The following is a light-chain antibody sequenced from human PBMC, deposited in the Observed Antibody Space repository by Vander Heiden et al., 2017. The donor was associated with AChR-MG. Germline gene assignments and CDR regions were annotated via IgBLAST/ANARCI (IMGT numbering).Light chain of an antibody. J-gene: IGLJ1*01. Sequence: QSVLTQPPSVSGAPGQRVTISCSESGSTVGANYNIHWYQQLPGAAPKLLIFGDHNRPSGVPDRFSGSRSGSSASLVITGLQAEDEAGYYCQAFDISLNAYVFGTGTKVTV. CDR2: GDH. CDR3: QAFDISLNAYV. CDR1: GSTVGANYN. V-gene: IGLV1-40*01.